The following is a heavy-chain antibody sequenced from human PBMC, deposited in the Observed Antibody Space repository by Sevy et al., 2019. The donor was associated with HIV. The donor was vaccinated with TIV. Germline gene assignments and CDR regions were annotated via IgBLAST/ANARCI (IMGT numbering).Heavy chain of an antibody. D-gene: IGHD2-2*01. CDR2: IKRDGSER. J-gene: IGHJ6*02. Sequence: GGSLRLSCAASGFTFSSYYMSWVRQAPGKGLEWVANIKRDGSERYYVDSVKGRFSISRDNAKNSLFLQMNSLRAEDTALYYCARDCSSTTCLWGLDVWGQGTTVTVSS. CDR3: ARDCSSTTCLWGLDV. V-gene: IGHV3-7*03. CDR1: GFTFSSYY.